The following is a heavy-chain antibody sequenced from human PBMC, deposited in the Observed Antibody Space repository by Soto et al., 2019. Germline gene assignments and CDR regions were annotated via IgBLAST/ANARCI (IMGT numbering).Heavy chain of an antibody. CDR3: AKVRRYSGYEYFDY. CDR1: GFTFSNYW. V-gene: IGHV3-74*03. D-gene: IGHD5-12*01. J-gene: IGHJ4*02. Sequence: GGSLRLSCAASGFTFSNYWMHWVRQPPGKGLVWVSRIIGDGTTTTYADSVKGRFTISRDNARNTLYLQMNSLRAEDTAVYYCAKVRRYSGYEYFDYWGQGALVTVSS. CDR2: IIGDGTTT.